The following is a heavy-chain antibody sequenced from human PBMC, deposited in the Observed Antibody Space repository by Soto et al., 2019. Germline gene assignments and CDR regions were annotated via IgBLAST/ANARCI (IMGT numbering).Heavy chain of an antibody. Sequence: GGSLRLSCAASGFTFSNAWMSWVRQAPGKGLEWVGRIKSKTDGGTTDYAAPVKGRFTISRDDSKNTLYLQMNSLKTEDTAVYYCTSRYFDWLLLGRWFDYWGQGTLVTVSS. V-gene: IGHV3-15*01. CDR1: GFTFSNAW. J-gene: IGHJ4*02. CDR3: TSRYFDWLLLGRWFDY. CDR2: IKSKTDGGTT. D-gene: IGHD3-9*01.